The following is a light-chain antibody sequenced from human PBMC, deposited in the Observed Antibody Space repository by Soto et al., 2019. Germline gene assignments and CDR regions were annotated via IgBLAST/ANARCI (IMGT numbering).Light chain of an antibody. CDR2: DVS. J-gene: IGLJ3*02. CDR1: SSDVGSYHL. Sequence: QSALTQPASVSGSPGQSITISCTGSSSDVGSYHLVSWYQQHPGKAPKLMIYDVSKRPSGVSNRFSGSKSGNTASLTISGLQAEDEADYYCCSYVGSSTWVFGGGTKPPS. CDR3: CSYVGSSTWV. V-gene: IGLV2-23*02.